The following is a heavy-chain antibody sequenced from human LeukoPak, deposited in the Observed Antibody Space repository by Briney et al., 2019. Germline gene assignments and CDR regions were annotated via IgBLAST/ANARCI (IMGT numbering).Heavy chain of an antibody. V-gene: IGHV3-20*04. Sequence: PGRSLSLSCTASGFTFGDYAMSWVRQAPGKGLEWVSGINWNGGSTGYSDSVKGRFTISRDNAKNSLYLQMNSLRAEDTALYYCARGLAYYYDSSGYNDYWGQGTLVTVSS. D-gene: IGHD3-22*01. CDR3: ARGLAYYYDSSGYNDY. CDR1: GFTFGDYA. J-gene: IGHJ4*02. CDR2: INWNGGST.